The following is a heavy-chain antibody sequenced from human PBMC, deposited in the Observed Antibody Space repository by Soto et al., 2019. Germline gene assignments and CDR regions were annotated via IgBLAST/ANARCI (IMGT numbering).Heavy chain of an antibody. D-gene: IGHD2-2*01. Sequence: QVQLVESGGGVVHPGGSLRLSCAASGFTFNNFALTWVRQAPGKGLEWVTVISYDGTNKFYADSVKGRFTIPRDISKETGVLQVDSLRVEDTAVEDCARQNQPQAGDKYDVGRDRWGQGTTVTVSS. V-gene: IGHV3-30-3*01. CDR2: ISYDGTNK. CDR3: ARQNQPQAGDKYDVGRDR. J-gene: IGHJ6*02. CDR1: GFTFNNFA.